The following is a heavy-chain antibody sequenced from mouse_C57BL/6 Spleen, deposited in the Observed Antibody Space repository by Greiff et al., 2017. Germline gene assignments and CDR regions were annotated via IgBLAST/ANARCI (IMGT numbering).Heavy chain of an antibody. D-gene: IGHD1-1*01. CDR3: ARSRYYGSSYVDYFDY. J-gene: IGHJ2*01. CDR2: IHPNSGST. V-gene: IGHV1-64*01. Sequence: QVQLQQPGAELVKPGASVKLSCKASGYTFTSYWMHWVKQRPGQGLEWIGMIHPNSGSTNYNEKFKSKATLTVDNSSSTAYMPLSSLTSADSAVYYCARSRYYGSSYVDYFDYWGQGTTLTVSS. CDR1: GYTFTSYW.